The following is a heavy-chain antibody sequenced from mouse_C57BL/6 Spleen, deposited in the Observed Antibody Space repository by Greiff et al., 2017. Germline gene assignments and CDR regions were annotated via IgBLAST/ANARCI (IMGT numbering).Heavy chain of an antibody. CDR3: ARGARPLAMDY. Sequence: EVHLVESGPGLVKPSQSLSLTCSVTGYSITSGYYWNWIRQFPGNKLEWMGYISYDGSNNYNPSLKNRISITRDTSKNQFFLKLNSVTTEDTATYYCARGARPLAMDYWGQGTSVTVAS. V-gene: IGHV3-6*01. J-gene: IGHJ4*01. CDR2: ISYDGSN. CDR1: GYSITSGYY.